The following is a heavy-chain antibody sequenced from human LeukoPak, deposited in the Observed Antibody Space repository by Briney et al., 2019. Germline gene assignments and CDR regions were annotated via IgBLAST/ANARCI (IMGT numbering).Heavy chain of an antibody. D-gene: IGHD3-10*01. Sequence: PGGSLTLSCAASGFTLSRYWIHWVRQAPGKGPVWVSVISTDGSSTRYADSVKGRFTIYRDNAKNTLYLQMNSLRVEDTAVYYCTGPSFDASGMGFDPWGQGALVTVSS. CDR2: ISTDGSST. V-gene: IGHV3-74*01. CDR3: TGPSFDASGMGFDP. CDR1: GFTLSRYW. J-gene: IGHJ5*02.